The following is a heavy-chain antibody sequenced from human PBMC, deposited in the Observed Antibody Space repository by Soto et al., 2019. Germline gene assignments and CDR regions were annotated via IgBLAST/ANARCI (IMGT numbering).Heavy chain of an antibody. Sequence: QVQLVESGGGVVQPGRSLRLSCSTSGLTFTRNAMHWVRQVPGKGLEWVAAISDDGSKKHYVDSVKGRFSISRDKSRNTVYLQMNSLRVEDTAVYFCAGERETSSWFLSGFEYWGQGTLVTVSS. CDR1: GLTFTRNA. CDR3: AGERETSSWFLSGFEY. V-gene: IGHV3-30-3*01. D-gene: IGHD6-13*01. J-gene: IGHJ4*02. CDR2: ISDDGSKK.